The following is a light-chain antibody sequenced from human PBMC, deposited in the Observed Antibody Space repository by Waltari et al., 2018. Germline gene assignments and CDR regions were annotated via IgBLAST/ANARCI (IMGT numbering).Light chain of an antibody. CDR1: QGIRYD. J-gene: IGKJ4*01. CDR3: LQHNSYPPS. V-gene: IGKV1-17*01. CDR2: AAS. Sequence: DIQLTQSTSSLSASVGHRVTITCRASQGIRYDLGWYQKKPGKAPKRLIYAASSLQSGVPSRFSGGGSGKEFPLIISSLQAEDFASYCRLQHNSYPPSFGGGTKVEIK.